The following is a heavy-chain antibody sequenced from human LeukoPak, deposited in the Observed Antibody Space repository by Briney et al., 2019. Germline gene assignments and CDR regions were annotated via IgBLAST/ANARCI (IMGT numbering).Heavy chain of an antibody. CDR1: GFTFSSYA. CDR3: AKEGYNMGFDY. D-gene: IGHD1-14*01. J-gene: IGHJ4*02. Sequence: PGGSLRLSCSASGFTFSSYAMHWVRQAPGKGLEYVSAISSNGGSTYYADSVKGRFTISRDNSKNTLYLQMSSLRAEDTAVYYCAKEGYNMGFDYWGQGTLVSVSS. CDR2: ISSNGGST. V-gene: IGHV3-64D*09.